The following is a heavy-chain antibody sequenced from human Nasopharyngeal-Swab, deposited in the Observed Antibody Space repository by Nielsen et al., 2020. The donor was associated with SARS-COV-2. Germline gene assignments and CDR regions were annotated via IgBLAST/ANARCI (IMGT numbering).Heavy chain of an antibody. Sequence: WIRQPPGKGLEWIGEINHSGSTSYNPSLKSRVTISVDTSKNQFSLKLSSVTAADTAVYYCARGVRYYDFWSGYYTYNWFDPWGQGTLVTVSS. CDR3: ARGVRYYDFWSGYYTYNWFDP. CDR2: INHSGST. V-gene: IGHV4-34*01. J-gene: IGHJ5*02. D-gene: IGHD3-3*01.